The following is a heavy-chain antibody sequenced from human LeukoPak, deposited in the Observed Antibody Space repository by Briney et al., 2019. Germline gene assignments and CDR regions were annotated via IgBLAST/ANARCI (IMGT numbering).Heavy chain of an antibody. CDR3: ASLRTDY. V-gene: IGHV3-30-3*01. CDR1: GFTFSNYA. Sequence: GGSLRLSCAASGFTFSNYAVHWVRQAPGKGLEWVALISYDGSSKYYADSVKGRFTISKDNSKNTVYLQMNSLRADDTAMYYCASLRTDYWGQGTLVTVSS. CDR2: ISYDGSSK. J-gene: IGHJ4*02. D-gene: IGHD1-14*01.